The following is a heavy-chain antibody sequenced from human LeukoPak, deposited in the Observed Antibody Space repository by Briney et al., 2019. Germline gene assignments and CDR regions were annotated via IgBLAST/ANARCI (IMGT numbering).Heavy chain of an antibody. V-gene: IGHV3-33*01. J-gene: IGHJ4*02. CDR2: IWYDGSNK. CDR3: ARDRGYSDY. Sequence: PGGPLRLSCAASGFTFSSYGMHWVRQAPGKGLEWVAVIWYDGSNKYYADSVQGRFTISRDNSKNTLYLQMNGLRAEDTAVYYCARDRGYSDYWGQGTLVTVSS. CDR1: GFTFSSYG.